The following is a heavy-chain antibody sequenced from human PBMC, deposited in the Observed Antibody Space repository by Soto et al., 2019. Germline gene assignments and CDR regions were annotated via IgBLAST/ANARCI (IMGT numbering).Heavy chain of an antibody. CDR1: GFTFTSSA. CDR2: IVVGSGNT. CDR3: AAARYYYDSSGRYYCYGMDV. D-gene: IGHD3-22*01. V-gene: IGHV1-58*01. J-gene: IGHJ6*02. Sequence: QMQLVQSGPEVKKPGTSVKVSCKASGFTFTSSAVQWVRQARGQRLEWIGWIVVGSGNTNYAQKFQERVTITRDMSTSTAYMELSSLRSEDTAVYYCAAARYYYDSSGRYYCYGMDVWGQGTTVTVSS.